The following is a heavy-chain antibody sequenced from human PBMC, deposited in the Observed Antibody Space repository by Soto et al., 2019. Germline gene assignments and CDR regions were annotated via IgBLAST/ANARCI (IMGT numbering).Heavy chain of an antibody. D-gene: IGHD3-16*02. CDR2: INSDGSST. J-gene: IGHJ4*02. CDR3: ATHLTVNSDY. V-gene: IGHV3-74*01. Sequence: EVQLVESGGGLVQPGGSLRLSCAASGFTFSSYWMHWVRQAPGKGLVWVSRINSDGSSTYYADSLKGPFTISRDNAKNTLYLQMTRLRAEDTAVYYFATHLTVNSDYWGQGTLVTVSS. CDR1: GFTFSSYW.